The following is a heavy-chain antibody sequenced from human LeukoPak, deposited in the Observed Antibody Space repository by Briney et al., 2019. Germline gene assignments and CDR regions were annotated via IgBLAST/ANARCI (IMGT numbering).Heavy chain of an antibody. D-gene: IGHD3-10*01. CDR1: GFTFSSYG. CDR2: VWYDGSNK. V-gene: IGHV3-33*01. J-gene: IGHJ6*02. CDR3: ARGRITMVRGVILYYYGMDV. Sequence: GGSLRLSCAASGFTFSSYGMHWVRQAPGKGLEWVAVVWYDGSNKYYADSVKGRFTISRDNSKNTLYLQMNSLRAEDTAVHYCARGRITMVRGVILYYYGMDVWGQGTTVAVSS.